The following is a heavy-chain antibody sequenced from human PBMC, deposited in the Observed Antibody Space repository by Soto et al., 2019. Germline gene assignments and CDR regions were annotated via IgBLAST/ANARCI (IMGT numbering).Heavy chain of an antibody. CDR2: ISWNSGSI. CDR1: GFTFDDYA. D-gene: IGHD5-18*01. J-gene: IGHJ4*02. CDR3: AKAVGSYGNFDY. V-gene: IGHV3-9*01. Sequence: EVQLVESGGGLVQPGRSLRLSCAASGFTFDDYAMHWVRQAPGKGLEWVSGISWNSGSIGYADSVKGRFTISRGNAKNSLYLQMNSLRAEDTALYYCAKAVGSYGNFDYWGQGTLVTVSS.